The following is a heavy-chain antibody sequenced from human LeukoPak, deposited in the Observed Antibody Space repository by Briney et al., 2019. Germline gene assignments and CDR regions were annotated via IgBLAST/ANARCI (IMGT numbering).Heavy chain of an antibody. V-gene: IGHV3-23*01. J-gene: IGHJ5*02. D-gene: IGHD4-11*01. CDR3: ARAPDYRVVGFLDP. CDR1: GFTFNNYA. Sequence: GGSLRLSCAASGFTFNNYAMSWFRQTPGKGLEWVSAISGSGGSTYYADSVKGRFTISRDNSKNTLYLQMNSLRAEDTAVYYCARAPDYRVVGFLDPWGQGTLVTVSS. CDR2: ISGSGGST.